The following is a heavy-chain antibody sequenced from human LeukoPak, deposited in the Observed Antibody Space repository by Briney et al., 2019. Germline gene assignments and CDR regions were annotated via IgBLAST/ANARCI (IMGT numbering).Heavy chain of an antibody. Sequence: GGSLRRSCAASGFTFSSYGMHWVRQAPGKGLEWVAVISYDGSNKYYADSVKGRFTISRDNSKNTLYLQMNSLRAEDTAVYYCAKDRTRDYDFWSGYYCGMDVWGQGTTVTVSS. CDR3: AKDRTRDYDFWSGYYCGMDV. D-gene: IGHD3-3*01. CDR1: GFTFSSYG. J-gene: IGHJ6*02. CDR2: ISYDGSNK. V-gene: IGHV3-30*18.